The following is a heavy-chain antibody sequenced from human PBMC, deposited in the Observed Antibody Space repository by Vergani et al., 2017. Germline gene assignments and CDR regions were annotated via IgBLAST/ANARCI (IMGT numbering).Heavy chain of an antibody. J-gene: IGHJ5*02. CDR3: ARLAWNDGGDWFDP. Sequence: QVQLVQSGAEVKKPGASVKVSCKASGYTFTGYYMHWVRQAPGQGLEWMGWINPNSGGTNYAQKFQGRVTMTRDTSISTGYMELSRLSSDDTAVYYCARLAWNDGGDWFDPWGQGTLVTVSS. CDR1: GYTFTGYY. D-gene: IGHD1-1*01. V-gene: IGHV1-2*02. CDR2: INPNSGGT.